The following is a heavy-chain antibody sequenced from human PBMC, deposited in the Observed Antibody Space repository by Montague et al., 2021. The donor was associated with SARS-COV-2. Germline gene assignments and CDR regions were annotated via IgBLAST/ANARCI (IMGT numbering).Heavy chain of an antibody. Sequence: SRRLSCAASGFTVSSNYMSWVRQAPGKGLEWVSVIYSGGSTYYADSVKGRFTISRDNSKDTLYLQINSLRAEDTAVYYCASLGSGWENDYWGQGTLVTVSS. J-gene: IGHJ4*02. CDR3: ASLGSGWENDY. CDR1: GFTVSSNY. D-gene: IGHD6-19*01. CDR2: IYSGGST. V-gene: IGHV3-53*01.